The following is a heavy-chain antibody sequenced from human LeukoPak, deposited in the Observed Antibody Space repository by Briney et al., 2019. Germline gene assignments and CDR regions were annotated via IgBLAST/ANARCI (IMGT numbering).Heavy chain of an antibody. V-gene: IGHV4-30-2*01. D-gene: IGHD2-21*01. CDR1: GGSISSGGYS. CDR3: ARDSYGGVDD. Sequence: SETLSLTCAVSGGSISSGGYSWSWIRQPPGKGLEWIGYIYHSGSTYYNPSLKSRVTISVDRSKNQFSLKLSSVTAADTAVYYCARDSYGGVDDWGQGTLVTVSS. CDR2: IYHSGST. J-gene: IGHJ4*02.